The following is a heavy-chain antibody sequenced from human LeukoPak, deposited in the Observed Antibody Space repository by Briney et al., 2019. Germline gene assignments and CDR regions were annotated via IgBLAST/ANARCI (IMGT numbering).Heavy chain of an antibody. D-gene: IGHD2-15*01. Sequence: GESLQISCKASGYSITTYWISWVRQMPGKGLEWMGIISPGDSDTRYSPSFQGQVTISADKSISTAYLQWSSLKASDTAMYYCARGLGGYDQGDYWGQGTLVTVSS. CDR1: GYSITTYW. CDR2: ISPGDSDT. J-gene: IGHJ4*02. CDR3: ARGLGGYDQGDY. V-gene: IGHV5-51*01.